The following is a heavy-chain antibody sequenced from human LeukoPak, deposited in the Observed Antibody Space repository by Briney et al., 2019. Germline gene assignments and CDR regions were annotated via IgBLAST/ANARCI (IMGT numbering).Heavy chain of an antibody. J-gene: IGHJ4*02. CDR2: MNEYSTTI. V-gene: IGHV3-74*01. Sequence: GGSLRLSCAASGFPFNSSWMHWVRQAPGKGLVWVSDMNEYSTTIRYADSVKGRFTISRDNAKSILYLQMNNLRAEDTAMYFCARGGVNPVDHWGQGTLVTVSS. CDR3: ARGGVNPVDH. CDR1: GFPFNSSW. D-gene: IGHD1-14*01.